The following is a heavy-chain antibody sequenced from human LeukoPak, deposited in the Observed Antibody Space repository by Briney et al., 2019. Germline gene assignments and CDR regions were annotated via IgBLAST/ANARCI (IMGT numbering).Heavy chain of an antibody. CDR2: ISGSGGST. CDR1: GFTFSSYA. J-gene: IGHJ3*02. Sequence: GGSLRLSCAASGFTFSSYAMSWVRQAPGKGLEWVSAISGSGGSTYYADSVKGRFTISRDNSKNTLYLQMNSLRAEDTAVYYCAKPRNGIAAAGLDAFDIWGQGTMVTVSS. V-gene: IGHV3-23*01. CDR3: AKPRNGIAAAGLDAFDI. D-gene: IGHD6-13*01.